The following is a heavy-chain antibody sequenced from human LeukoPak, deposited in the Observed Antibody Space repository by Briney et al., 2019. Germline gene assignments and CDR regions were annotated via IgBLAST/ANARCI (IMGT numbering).Heavy chain of an antibody. D-gene: IGHD3-9*01. V-gene: IGHV3-21*01. CDR2: ISSSSSYI. J-gene: IGHJ4*02. Sequence: GGSLRLSCAASGFTFSSYSMNWVRQAPGKGLEWVSSISSSSSYIYYADSVKGRFTISRDNAKNSLYLQMNSLRAEDTAVYYCARSEDYDILTGYAADFDYWGQGTLVIVSS. CDR3: ARSEDYDILTGYAADFDY. CDR1: GFTFSSYS.